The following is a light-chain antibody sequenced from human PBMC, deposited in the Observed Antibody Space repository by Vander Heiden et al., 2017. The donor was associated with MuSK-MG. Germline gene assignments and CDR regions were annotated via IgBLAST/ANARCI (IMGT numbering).Light chain of an antibody. V-gene: IGKV1-5*03. CDR1: QSISSW. CDR2: KAS. J-gene: IGKJ3*01. Sequence: DIQMTQSPSTLSASVGDRVTNTCRASQSISSWLAWYQQKPGKAPKLLIYKASSLESGVPSRFSGSGSGTEFTLTISSLQPDDFATYYCQQYNSYSRTFGPGTKVDIK. CDR3: QQYNSYSRT.